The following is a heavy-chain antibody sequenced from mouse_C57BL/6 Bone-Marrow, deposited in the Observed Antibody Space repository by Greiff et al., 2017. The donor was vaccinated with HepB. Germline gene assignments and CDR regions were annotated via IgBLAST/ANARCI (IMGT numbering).Heavy chain of an antibody. CDR1: GFTFSDYY. CDR2: INYDGSST. CDR3: ARETPYYAMDY. Sequence: EVKVVESEGGLVQPGSSMKLSCTASGFTFSDYYMAWVRQVPEKGLEWVANINYDGSSTYYLDSLKSRFIISRDNAKNILYLQMSSLKSEDTATSYCARETPYYAMDYWGQGTSVTVSS. V-gene: IGHV5-16*01. J-gene: IGHJ4*01.